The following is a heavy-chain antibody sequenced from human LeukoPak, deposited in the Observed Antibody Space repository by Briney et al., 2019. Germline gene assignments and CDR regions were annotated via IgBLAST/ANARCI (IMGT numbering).Heavy chain of an antibody. CDR3: AKAGAARFGELLTSFDY. V-gene: IGHV3-74*01. J-gene: IGHJ4*02. D-gene: IGHD3-10*01. Sequence: GGSLRLSCAASGFTFSSYWMHWVRRAPGKGLVWVSRIDTDGSSTIYADSVKGRFTISRDNAKNTLYLQMNSLRAEDTAVYYCAKAGAARFGELLTSFDYWGQGTLVTVSS. CDR2: IDTDGSST. CDR1: GFTFSSYW.